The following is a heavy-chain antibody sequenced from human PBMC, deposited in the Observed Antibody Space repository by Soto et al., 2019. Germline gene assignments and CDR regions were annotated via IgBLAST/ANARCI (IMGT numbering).Heavy chain of an antibody. V-gene: IGHV1-2*02. CDR3: ARENGDTAMVTSVQENNWFDP. J-gene: IGHJ5*02. CDR1: GYTFTGYY. D-gene: IGHD5-18*01. CDR2: INPNSGGT. Sequence: GASVKVSCKASGYTFTGYYMHWVRQAPGQGLEWMGWINPNSGGTNYAQKFQGRVTMTRDTSISTAYMELSRLRSDDTAVYYCARENGDTAMVTSVQENNWFDPWGQGTLVTVSS.